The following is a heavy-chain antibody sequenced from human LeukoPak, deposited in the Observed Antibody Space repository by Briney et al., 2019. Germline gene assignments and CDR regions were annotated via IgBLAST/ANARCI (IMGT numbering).Heavy chain of an antibody. CDR1: GYTFTSYG. D-gene: IGHD3-22*01. CDR3: ARDWEYYYDSSGSVGGPFDP. CDR2: ISAYNGNT. J-gene: IGHJ5*02. Sequence: GASVKVSCKASGYTFTSYGISWVRQAPGQGLEWMGWISAYNGNTNYAQKLQGRVTMTTDTSTSTAYMELRSLRSDDTAVYYCARDWEYYYDSSGSVGGPFDPWGQGTLVTVSS. V-gene: IGHV1-18*01.